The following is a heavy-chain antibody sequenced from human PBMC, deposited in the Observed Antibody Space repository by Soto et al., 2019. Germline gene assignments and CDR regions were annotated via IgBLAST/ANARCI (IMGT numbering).Heavy chain of an antibody. V-gene: IGHV3-23*01. CDR2: ISGSGGST. Sequence: PGGSLRLSCAASGFTFSSYAMSWVRQAPGKGLEWVSAISGSGGSTYYADSVKGRFTISRDNSKNTLYLQMNSLRAEDTAVYYCAKGPQYYDFWSGEHYRMDVWGQGTTVPVSS. D-gene: IGHD3-3*01. CDR3: AKGPQYYDFWSGEHYRMDV. CDR1: GFTFSSYA. J-gene: IGHJ6*02.